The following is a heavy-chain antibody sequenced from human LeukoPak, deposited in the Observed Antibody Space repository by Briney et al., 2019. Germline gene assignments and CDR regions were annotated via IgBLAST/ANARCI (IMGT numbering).Heavy chain of an antibody. D-gene: IGHD2-15*01. Sequence: PGGSLRLSCAASGFTFSSYAMSWVRQAPGKGLEWVSAISGSGGSTYYADSVKGRFTISRDNSKNTLYLQMNSLRAEDTAVYYCAKDYCSGGTCYYEVWGQGTLVTVTS. J-gene: IGHJ4*02. V-gene: IGHV3-23*01. CDR2: ISGSGGST. CDR3: AKDYCSGGTCYYEV. CDR1: GFTFSSYA.